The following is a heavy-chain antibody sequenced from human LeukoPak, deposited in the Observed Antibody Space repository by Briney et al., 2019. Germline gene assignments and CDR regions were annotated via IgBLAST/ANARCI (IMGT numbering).Heavy chain of an antibody. CDR3: TRDTSLSLPGGFDY. J-gene: IGHJ4*02. Sequence: GGFLRLSCAASGFTFSRYSMNWVRQAPGKGLEWVSTISSSSTYIYYADSVKGRFTISRDNARNSLSLQMNSLRAEDTAVYYCTRDTSLSLPGGFDYWGQGALVTVSS. D-gene: IGHD3-16*02. V-gene: IGHV3-21*01. CDR1: GFTFSRYS. CDR2: ISSSSTYI.